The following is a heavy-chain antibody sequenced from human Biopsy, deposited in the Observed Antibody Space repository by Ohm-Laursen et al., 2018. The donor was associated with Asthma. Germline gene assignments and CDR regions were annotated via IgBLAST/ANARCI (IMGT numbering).Heavy chain of an antibody. J-gene: IGHJ4*02. D-gene: IGHD4-17*01. CDR3: ASDFPKDYVRYNFQF. CDR1: GYSLTDLS. Sequence: ASVKVSCNISGYSLTDLSMHWVRQAPGQGLEWMGGHDHEEGGTVNAWRFQGRVTMTEDTSTDTAHMELSSLSSDDTAVYYCASDFPKDYVRYNFQFWGQGTLVTVSS. CDR2: HDHEEGGT. V-gene: IGHV1-24*01.